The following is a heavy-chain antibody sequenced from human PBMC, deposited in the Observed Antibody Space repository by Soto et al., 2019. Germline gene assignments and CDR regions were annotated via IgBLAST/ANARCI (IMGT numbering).Heavy chain of an antibody. J-gene: IGHJ6*02. CDR3: AKVTKRAAAGRYEYYKYGMDV. Sequence: QTGGSLRLSCAASVFTFITYGMHWVRQPPGKGLEWVAVISSDGKSEHYADPVKGRFTISRDNSKNTLYLQMNGLRAEDTALYYCAKVTKRAAAGRYEYYKYGMDVWGQGTTVTVSS. CDR1: VFTFITYG. D-gene: IGHD6-13*01. CDR2: ISSDGKSE. V-gene: IGHV3-33*05.